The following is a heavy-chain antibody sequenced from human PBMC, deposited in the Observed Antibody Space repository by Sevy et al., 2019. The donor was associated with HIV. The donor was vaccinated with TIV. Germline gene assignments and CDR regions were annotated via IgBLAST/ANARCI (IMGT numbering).Heavy chain of an antibody. CDR2: FSFGCGKI. CDR1: GFTFSSYA. J-gene: IGHJ4*02. V-gene: IGHV3-23*01. CDR3: AGGGCSKPHDY. Sequence: GGSLRLSCAASGFTFSSYAMSWVRQAPGKGLEWVSTFSFGCGKINYADSVKGRFTISSDNSKNTLYLQMHSLRAEDTAVYYCAGGGCSKPHDYWGQGTLVTVSS. D-gene: IGHD3-10*02.